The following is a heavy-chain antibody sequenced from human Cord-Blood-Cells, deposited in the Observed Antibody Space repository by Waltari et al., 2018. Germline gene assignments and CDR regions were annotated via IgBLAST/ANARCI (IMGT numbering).Heavy chain of an antibody. CDR2: IKSKTDSGTT. CDR3: TTLGSVGATTADY. J-gene: IGHJ4*02. Sequence: EVQLVESGGGLVKPGGSLRLSCAASGFTFSNAWMSWVRQAPGKVLEWVGRIKSKTDSGTTDYAAPVKGRFTISRDDSKNTLYLQMNSLKTEDTAVYYCTTLGSVGATTADYWGQGTLVTVSS. D-gene: IGHD1-26*01. CDR1: GFTFSNAW. V-gene: IGHV3-15*01.